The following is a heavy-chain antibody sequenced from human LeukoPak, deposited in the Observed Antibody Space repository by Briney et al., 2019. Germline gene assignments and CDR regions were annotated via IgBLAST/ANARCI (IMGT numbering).Heavy chain of an antibody. CDR3: ASVSSWYGGDWFDP. Sequence: PGGSLRLSCAASGFTFSSYSMNWVRQAPGKGLEWVSSISSSSSYIYYADSVKGRFTISRDNAKNSLYLQMNSLRAEDTAVYYCASVSSWYGGDWFDPWGQGTLVTVSS. CDR2: ISSSSSYI. CDR1: GFTFSSYS. D-gene: IGHD6-13*01. J-gene: IGHJ5*02. V-gene: IGHV3-21*01.